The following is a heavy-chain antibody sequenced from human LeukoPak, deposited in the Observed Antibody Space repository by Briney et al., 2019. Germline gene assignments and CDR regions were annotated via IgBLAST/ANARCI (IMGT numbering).Heavy chain of an antibody. J-gene: IGHJ4*02. CDR3: ARDAQLRYFDWYFDY. D-gene: IGHD3-9*01. V-gene: IGHV3-20*04. CDR2: INWSGGST. CDR1: GFTFDDYG. Sequence: GGSLRLSCAASGFTFDDYGMSWVRQAPGKGLEWVSGINWSGGSTGYADSVKGRFTISRDNAKNSLYLQMNSLRAEDTALYYCARDAQLRYFDWYFDYWGQGTLVTVSS.